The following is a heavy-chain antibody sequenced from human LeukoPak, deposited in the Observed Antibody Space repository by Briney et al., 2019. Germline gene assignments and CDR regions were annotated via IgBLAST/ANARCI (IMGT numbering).Heavy chain of an antibody. CDR2: ISHDGSNK. V-gene: IGHV3-30-3*02. CDR1: GFTFSSYG. Sequence: GGSLRLSCAASGFTFSSYGMHWVRQAPGKGLEWVAVISHDGSNKYYADSVKGRFTISRDNSKNTLYLQMNSLRAEDTAVYYCAKRGIAAAASFDNWGQGTLVTVSS. CDR3: AKRGIAAAASFDN. J-gene: IGHJ4*02. D-gene: IGHD6-13*01.